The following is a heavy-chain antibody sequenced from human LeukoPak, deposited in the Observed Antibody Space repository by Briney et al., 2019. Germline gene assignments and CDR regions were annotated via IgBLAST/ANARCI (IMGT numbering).Heavy chain of an antibody. J-gene: IGHJ3*02. CDR1: GYTFTGYY. V-gene: IGHV1-2*02. Sequence: ASVKVSCKASGYTFTGYYMHWVRQAPGQGLEWMGWINPNSGGTNYAQKFQGRVTMTRDTSISTAYMELSRLRSDDTAVYYCASNHYDFWSGYYHAFDIWGQGTMVTVSS. CDR2: INPNSGGT. D-gene: IGHD3-3*01. CDR3: ASNHYDFWSGYYHAFDI.